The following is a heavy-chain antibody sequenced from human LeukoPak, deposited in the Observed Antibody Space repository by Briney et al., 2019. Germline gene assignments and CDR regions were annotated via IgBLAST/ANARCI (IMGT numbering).Heavy chain of an antibody. V-gene: IGHV3-21*01. D-gene: IGHD3-22*01. Sequence: GGSLRLSCAASGFTFSSYSMNWVRQAPGKGLEWVSSISSSSSYIYYADSVKGRFTISRDYAKNSLYLQMNSLRAEDTAVYYCARAAGDSSGYYPNWFDPWGQGTLVTVSS. J-gene: IGHJ5*02. CDR3: ARAAGDSSGYYPNWFDP. CDR1: GFTFSSYS. CDR2: ISSSSSYI.